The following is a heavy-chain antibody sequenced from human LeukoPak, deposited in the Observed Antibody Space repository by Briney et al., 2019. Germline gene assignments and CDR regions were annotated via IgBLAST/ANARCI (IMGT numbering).Heavy chain of an antibody. D-gene: IGHD4-17*01. CDR2: INGDGSST. CDR3: ARGTGNYGDWDY. CDR1: GITFGSYW. V-gene: IGHV3-74*01. J-gene: IGHJ4*02. Sequence: GGSLRLSCAASGITFGSYWMHWVRQAPGKGLVWVSRINGDGSSTNYADSVKGRFTISRDNAKNTLYLQMNSLRAEDTAVHYCARGTGNYGDWDYWGQGTLVTVSS.